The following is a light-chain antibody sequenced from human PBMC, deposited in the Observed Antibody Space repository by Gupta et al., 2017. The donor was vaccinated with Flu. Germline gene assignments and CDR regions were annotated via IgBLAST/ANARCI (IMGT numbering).Light chain of an antibody. CDR3: NSRDSSGNHLKVV. V-gene: IGLV3-19*01. J-gene: IGLJ2*01. CDR1: SLRSYY. CDR2: GKN. Sequence: SSELTQDPAVSVALGPTVRITCQGDSLRSYYASWYQQKPGQAPVLVIYGKNNRPSGIPDRFSGSSSGNTASVTSTGAQAEDEADYYCNSRDSSGNHLKVVFGGGTKLTVL.